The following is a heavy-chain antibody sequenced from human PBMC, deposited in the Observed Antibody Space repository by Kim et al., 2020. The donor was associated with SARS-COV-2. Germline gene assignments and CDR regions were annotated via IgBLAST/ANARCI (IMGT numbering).Heavy chain of an antibody. J-gene: IGHJ6*02. CDR2: ISYDGSNK. V-gene: IGHV3-30*04. Sequence: GGSLRLSCAASGFTFSSYAMHWVRQAPGKGLEWVAVISYDGSNKYYADSVKGRFTISRDNSKNTLYLQMNSLRAEDTAVYYCAREFAGQQQLTPGSYYYGMDVWGQGTTVTVSS. D-gene: IGHD6-13*01. CDR1: GFTFSSYA. CDR3: AREFAGQQQLTPGSYYYGMDV.